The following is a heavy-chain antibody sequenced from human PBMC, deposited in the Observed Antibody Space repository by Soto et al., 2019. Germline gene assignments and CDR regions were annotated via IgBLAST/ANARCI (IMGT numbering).Heavy chain of an antibody. CDR3: AKDGLGLSFDY. D-gene: IGHD3-3*01. Sequence: GGSLRLSCAASGFTFSSYGMHWVRQAAGKGLEWVAVISYDGRNENYADSVKGRFTISRDTSKNTVFLQMSSLRDEDTAVYYCAKDGLGLSFDYWGQGTLVTAPQ. CDR1: GFTFSSYG. CDR2: ISYDGRNE. J-gene: IGHJ4*02. V-gene: IGHV3-30*18.